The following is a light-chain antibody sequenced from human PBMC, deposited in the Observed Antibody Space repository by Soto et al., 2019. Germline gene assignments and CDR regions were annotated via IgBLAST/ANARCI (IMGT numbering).Light chain of an antibody. CDR2: GAS. CDR1: QSVNNN. J-gene: IGKJ4*01. V-gene: IGKV3-15*01. CDR3: QQRSNWPRLT. Sequence: EIILTQSPASLSVSPGERATLSCRASQSVNNNLAWYQQKRGQAPRLLIYGASTRATGIPGRFRGSGSGTEFTLTITSLQSEDFAVYYCQQRSNWPRLTFGGGTKVEIK.